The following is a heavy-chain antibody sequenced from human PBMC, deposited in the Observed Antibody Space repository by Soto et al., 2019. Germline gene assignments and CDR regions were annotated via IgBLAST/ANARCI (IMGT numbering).Heavy chain of an antibody. D-gene: IGHD6-13*01. CDR2: INPNSGGT. CDR1: GYTFTGYY. CDR3: ARDRDSSSRTTLLYGMDG. V-gene: IGHV1-2*04. Sequence: ASVKVSCKASGYTFTGYYMHWVRQAPGQGLEWMGWINPNSGGTNYAQKFQGWVTMTRDTSISTAYMELSRLRSDDTAVYYCARDRDSSSRTTLLYGMDGWGQGNTVTVSS. J-gene: IGHJ6*02.